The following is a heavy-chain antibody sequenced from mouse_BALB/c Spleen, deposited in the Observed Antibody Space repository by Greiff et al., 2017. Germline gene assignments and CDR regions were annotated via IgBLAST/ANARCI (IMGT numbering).Heavy chain of an antibody. V-gene: IGHV5-6-3*01. Sequence: EVQLQESGGGLVQPGGSLKLSCAASGFTFSSYGMSWVRQTPDKRLELVATINSNGGSTYYPDSVKGRFTISRDNAKNTLYLQMSSLKSEDTAMYDCARERGNLDYWGQGTTLTVSS. CDR2: INSNGGST. J-gene: IGHJ2*01. CDR1: GFTFSSYG. D-gene: IGHD2-1*01. CDR3: ARERGNLDY.